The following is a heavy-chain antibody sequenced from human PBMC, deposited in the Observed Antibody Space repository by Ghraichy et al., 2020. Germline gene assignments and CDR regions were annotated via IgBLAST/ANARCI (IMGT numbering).Heavy chain of an antibody. CDR1: GFTFRSSS. J-gene: IGHJ5*02. D-gene: IGHD3-16*01. CDR3: ARGVKINSSGRFDP. CDR2: ISYSSSAI. Sequence: GGSLRLSCPASGFTFRSSSSYWVCHAPRKGLEWVSYISYSSSAIYYSDSVKGRFTISRDNAKNSLYLQMNSLRDEDTAVYYCARGVKINSSGRFDPWGQGTQVTVSS. V-gene: IGHV3-48*02.